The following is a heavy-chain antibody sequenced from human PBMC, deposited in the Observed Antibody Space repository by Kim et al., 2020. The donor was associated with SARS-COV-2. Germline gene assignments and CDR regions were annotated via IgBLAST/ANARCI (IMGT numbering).Heavy chain of an antibody. CDR1: GFTVSSNY. CDR2: IYSGGST. V-gene: IGHV3-53*01. D-gene: IGHD3-22*01. CDR3: ASPHYYDSEWYYGMDV. Sequence: GGSLRLSCAASGFTVSSNYMSWVRQAPGKGLEWVSVIYSGGSTYYADSVKGRFTISRDNSKNTLYLQMNSLRAEDTAVYYCASPHYYDSEWYYGMDVWGQGTTVTVSS. J-gene: IGHJ6*02.